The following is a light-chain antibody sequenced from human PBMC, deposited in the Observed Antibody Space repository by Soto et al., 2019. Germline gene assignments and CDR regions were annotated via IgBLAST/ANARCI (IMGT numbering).Light chain of an antibody. Sequence: EIVLTQSPGTLSLSPGERATLSCRASQSVSSKYLAWYQQKPGQAPRVLIYGTSIRASGVPERFSGGGSGTDFTLTITRLEPEDFAVYYCQQYGSSPTFGQGTKVEIK. CDR2: GTS. J-gene: IGKJ1*01. V-gene: IGKV3-20*01. CDR3: QQYGSSPT. CDR1: QSVSSKY.